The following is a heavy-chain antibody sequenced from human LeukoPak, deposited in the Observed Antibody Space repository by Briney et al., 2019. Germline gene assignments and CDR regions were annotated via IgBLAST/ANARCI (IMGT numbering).Heavy chain of an antibody. Sequence: GGSLRLSCAASVLTFSSYSMILVRQAPEKGLEWVSTISGSGGGTYYADSVKGRLTISRDDSKNTLYLQMNSLRAEDTAVYYCVKDLGRYRNNCFDYWGQGTLVSVSS. J-gene: IGHJ4*02. V-gene: IGHV3-23*01. CDR1: VLTFSSYS. D-gene: IGHD1-26*01. CDR2: ISGSGGGT. CDR3: VKDLGRYRNNCFDY.